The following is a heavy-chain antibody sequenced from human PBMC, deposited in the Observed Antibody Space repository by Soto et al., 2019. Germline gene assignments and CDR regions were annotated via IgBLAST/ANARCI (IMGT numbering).Heavy chain of an antibody. CDR1: GISISSYSYY. CDR3: ARGITVVRGVAREFDY. CDR2: NYYSGSS. Sequence: QLQLQESGPGLVKPSETLPLTCTVSGISISSYSYYWGWIRQSPGKGLEWIGSNYYSGSSYYNPSRRSRSTLSVDTSKHQVSLELRSVTAADTAVYYCARGITVVRGVAREFDYWGPGTLVTVSS. D-gene: IGHD3-10*01. V-gene: IGHV4-39*01. J-gene: IGHJ4*02.